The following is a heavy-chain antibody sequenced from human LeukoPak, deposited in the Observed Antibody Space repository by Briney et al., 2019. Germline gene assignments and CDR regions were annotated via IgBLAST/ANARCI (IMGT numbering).Heavy chain of an antibody. Sequence: SVKVSCKASGGTFSSYAISRVRQAPGQGLEWMGGIIPIFGTANYAQKFQGRVTITADESTSTAYMELSSLRFEDTAVYYCASGDLYYYDSSGIYYFDYWGQGILVTVSS. CDR1: GGTFSSYA. J-gene: IGHJ4*02. CDR3: ASGDLYYYDSSGIYYFDY. D-gene: IGHD3-22*01. V-gene: IGHV1-69*13. CDR2: IIPIFGTA.